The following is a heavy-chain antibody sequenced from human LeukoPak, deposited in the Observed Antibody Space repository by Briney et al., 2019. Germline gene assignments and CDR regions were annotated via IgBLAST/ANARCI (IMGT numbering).Heavy chain of an antibody. CDR3: ARVNDSSGYYQYYYYGMDV. CDR1: GGSISSGGYY. CDR2: IYYSGST. D-gene: IGHD3-22*01. J-gene: IGHJ6*02. V-gene: IGHV4-31*03. Sequence: SETLSLTCTVSGGSISSGGYYWSWIRQPPGKGLEWIGYIYYSGSTYYNPSLKSRVTISVDTSKNQFSLKLSSVTAADTAVYYCARVNDSSGYYQYYYYGMDVWGQGTTVTVSS.